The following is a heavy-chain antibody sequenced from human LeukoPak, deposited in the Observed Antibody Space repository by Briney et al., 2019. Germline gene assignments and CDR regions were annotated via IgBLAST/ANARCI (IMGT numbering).Heavy chain of an antibody. CDR2: IIPIFGTA. V-gene: IGHV1-69*13. Sequence: SVKASCKASGGTFSSYAISWVRQAPGQGLEWMGGIIPIFGTASYAQKFQGRVTITADESTSTAYMELSSLRSEDTAVYYCARSPLSTVAGDINNWFDPWGQGTLVTVSS. CDR3: ARSPLSTVAGDINNWFDP. D-gene: IGHD6-19*01. J-gene: IGHJ5*02. CDR1: GGTFSSYA.